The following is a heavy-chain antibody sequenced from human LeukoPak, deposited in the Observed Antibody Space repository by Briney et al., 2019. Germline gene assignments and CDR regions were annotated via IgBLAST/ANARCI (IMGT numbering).Heavy chain of an antibody. CDR2: IKQDGSEK. CDR1: GGSINSYY. D-gene: IGHD6-13*01. Sequence: ETLSLTCTVSGGSINSYYWSWVRQAPGKGLEWVANIKQDGSEKYYVDSVKGRFTISRDNAKNSLYLQMNSLRAEDTAVYYCAREVIAAAGTDNFDYWGQGTLVTVSS. V-gene: IGHV3-7*01. CDR3: AREVIAAAGTDNFDY. J-gene: IGHJ4*02.